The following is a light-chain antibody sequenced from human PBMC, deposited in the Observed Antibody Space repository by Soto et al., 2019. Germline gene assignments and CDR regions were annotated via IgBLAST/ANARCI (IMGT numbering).Light chain of an antibody. CDR2: LVS. V-gene: IGKV2-28*01. CDR1: QSLLHSNGNTY. Sequence: DIVMTQSPFSLPVTPGEPASISCRSSQSLLHSNGNTYLDWYLQKPGPSPQLLIYLVSNRASGVPDRLSGSGSGTDFTLKISRVEAEDVGVYYCMQAVETPYTFGQGTKLEIK. J-gene: IGKJ2*01. CDR3: MQAVETPYT.